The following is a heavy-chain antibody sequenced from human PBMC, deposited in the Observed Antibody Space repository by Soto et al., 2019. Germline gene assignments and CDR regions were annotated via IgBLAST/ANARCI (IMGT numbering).Heavy chain of an antibody. V-gene: IGHV4-39*01. J-gene: IGHJ6*02. D-gene: IGHD2-15*01. CDR2: IYYSGST. Sequence: PSETLSLTCTVSGGSISSSSYYWGWIRQPPGKGLEWIGSIYYSGSTYYNPSLKSRVTISVDTSKNQCSLKLSSVTAADTAVYYCARLGYCSGYSCYSTYYYGMDVWGQGTTVTVSS. CDR1: GGSISSSSYY. CDR3: ARLGYCSGYSCYSTYYYGMDV.